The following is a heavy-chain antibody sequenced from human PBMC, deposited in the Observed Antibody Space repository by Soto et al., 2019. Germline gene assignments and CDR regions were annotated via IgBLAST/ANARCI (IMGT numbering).Heavy chain of an antibody. CDR1: EFTFTNAW. J-gene: IGHJ5*02. V-gene: IGHV3-15*01. CDR3: TSDPRLHRLFDP. D-gene: IGHD5-18*01. CDR2: IKSKTDGETT. Sequence: PGGSLRLSCAASEFTFTNAWMNWVRQAPGMGLEWVGRIKSKTDGETTDYAAPVKGRFTISRDDSKNTLYLQMNSLKTEDTAVYYCTSDPRLHRLFDPWGQGTLVTV.